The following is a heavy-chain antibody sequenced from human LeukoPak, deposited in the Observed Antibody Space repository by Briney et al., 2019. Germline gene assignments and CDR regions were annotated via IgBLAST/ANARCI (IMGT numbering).Heavy chain of an antibody. CDR1: GGTFSSYA. V-gene: IGHV1-69*04. CDR2: IIPILGIA. Sequence: SVKVSCKASGGTFSSYAISWVRQAPGQGLEWMGRIIPILGIANYAQKFQGRVTITADKSTSTAYMELSSLRSEDTAVYYCARGLSSTSALGGLDYYGMDVWGQGTLVTVSS. J-gene: IGHJ6*02. CDR3: ARGLSSTSALGGLDYYGMDV. D-gene: IGHD2-2*01.